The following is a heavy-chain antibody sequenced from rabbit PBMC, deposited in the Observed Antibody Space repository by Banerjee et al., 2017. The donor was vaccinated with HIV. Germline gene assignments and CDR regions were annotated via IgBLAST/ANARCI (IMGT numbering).Heavy chain of an antibody. Sequence: QEQLEESGGDLVKPEGSLTLTCTASGFDFSGNAMCWVRQAPGKGLEWIACINTSSGSTVYATWAKGRFTISRTSSTTVALQMTSLTAADTATYFCARDLAGVIGWNFDLWGPGTLVTVS. CDR1: GFDFSGNA. CDR2: INTSSGST. D-gene: IGHD4-1*01. CDR3: ARDLAGVIGWNFDL. V-gene: IGHV1S45*01. J-gene: IGHJ4*01.